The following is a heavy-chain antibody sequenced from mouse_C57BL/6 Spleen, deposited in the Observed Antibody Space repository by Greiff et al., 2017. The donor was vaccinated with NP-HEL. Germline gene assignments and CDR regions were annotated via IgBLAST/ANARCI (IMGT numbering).Heavy chain of an antibody. CDR3: AGDYDYDGPEFAY. J-gene: IGHJ3*01. V-gene: IGHV1-22*01. CDR2: INPNNGGT. Sequence: VQLKQSGPELVKPGASVKMSCKASGYTFTDYNMHWVKQSHGKSLEWIGYINPNNGGTSYNQKFKGKATLTVNKSSSTAYMELRSLTSEDSAVYYCAGDYDYDGPEFAYWGQGTLVTVSA. D-gene: IGHD2-4*01. CDR1: GYTFTDYN.